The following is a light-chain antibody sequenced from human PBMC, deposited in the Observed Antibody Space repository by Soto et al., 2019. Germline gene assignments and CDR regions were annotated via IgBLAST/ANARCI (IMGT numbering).Light chain of an antibody. V-gene: IGKV1-8*01. J-gene: IGKJ1*01. CDR3: QQYHSYPPWT. Sequence: AIRMTQSTSSFSASTGDRVTITCRASQGVGSSLAWYQQKPGKAPKLLIYAASTLQSGVPSRFSGSGSGTDFTLTISCLQSEDFATYYCQQYHSYPPWTFGQGTKVDI. CDR2: AAS. CDR1: QGVGSS.